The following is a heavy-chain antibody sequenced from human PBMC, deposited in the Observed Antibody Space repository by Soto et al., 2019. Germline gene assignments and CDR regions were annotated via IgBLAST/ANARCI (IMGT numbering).Heavy chain of an antibody. CDR1: GFSLSSIGVG. CDR2: LYWDDDK. V-gene: IGHV2-5*02. D-gene: IGHD2-2*01. J-gene: IGHJ3*01. CDR3: AHTIVVVPTAHDAFDV. Sequence: QITLKESGPTLVKPTQTLTLTCTFSGFSLSSIGVGVGWIRQPPGKALEWRGILYWDDDKHYSPSLKSRISIAKDTSNDQVVLTLTNMDPVDTATYYCAHTIVVVPTAHDAFDVWGQGTMVTVSS.